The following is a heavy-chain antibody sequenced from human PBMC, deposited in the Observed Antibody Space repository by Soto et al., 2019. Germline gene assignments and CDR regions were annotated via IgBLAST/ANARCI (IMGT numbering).Heavy chain of an antibody. D-gene: IGHD3-16*02. CDR1: GFTFAHAW. J-gene: IGHJ3*02. CDR2: IKSKTKGETT. CDR3: TASLSHYDYLWKSYRLTQGGFDI. V-gene: IGHV3-15*01. Sequence: EVQMVESGGGSVKPGGSLRLSCAVSGFTFAHAWMSWVRQVPGKGLEWVGHIKSKTKGETTDYAAPVKGRFTISRDDSKDTRYLQMNSLKGEDTAFYYCTASLSHYDYLWKSYRLTQGGFDIWGQGTMVTVSS.